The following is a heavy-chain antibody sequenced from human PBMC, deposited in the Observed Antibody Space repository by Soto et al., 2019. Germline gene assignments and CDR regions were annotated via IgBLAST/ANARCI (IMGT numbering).Heavy chain of an antibody. V-gene: IGHV3-30-3*01. CDR1: GFTFTSYA. CDR3: ARNYYYDSSGYYWSAFDI. Sequence: SLRLSCASSGFTFTSYAIHWVSQAPGKGLGWVAVISYDGANKYYGGSVKGRFTISRDKSMTTLSLQMNSLRAEDTAVYYCARNYYYDSSGYYWSAFDIWGQGTMVTVSS. J-gene: IGHJ3*02. CDR2: ISYDGANK. D-gene: IGHD3-22*01.